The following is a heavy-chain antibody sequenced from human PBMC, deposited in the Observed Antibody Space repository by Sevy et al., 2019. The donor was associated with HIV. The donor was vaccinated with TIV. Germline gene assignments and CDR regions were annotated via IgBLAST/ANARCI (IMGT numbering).Heavy chain of an antibody. Sequence: GESLKISCAASGFTFSSYAMHWVRQAPGKGLEWVAVISYDGSNKYYADSVKGRFTISRDNSKNTLYLQMNSLRAEDTAVYYCARDGGLRYFDWLFDLGWFDPWGQRTLVTVSS. CDR3: ARDGGLRYFDWLFDLGWFDP. J-gene: IGHJ5*02. CDR1: GFTFSSYA. CDR2: ISYDGSNK. V-gene: IGHV3-30-3*01. D-gene: IGHD3-9*01.